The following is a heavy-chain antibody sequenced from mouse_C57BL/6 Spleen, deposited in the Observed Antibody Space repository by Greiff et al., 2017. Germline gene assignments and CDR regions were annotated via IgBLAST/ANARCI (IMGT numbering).Heavy chain of an antibody. CDR2: ISGGGGNT. CDR3: ARHDDYDGFGY. V-gene: IGHV5-9*01. Sequence: EVHLVESGGGLVKPGGSLKLSCAASGFTFSSYTMSWVRQTPEKRLEWVATISGGGGNTYYPDSVKGRFTISRDNAKNTLYLQMSSLRSEDTALYYCARHDDYDGFGYWGQGTTLTVSS. D-gene: IGHD2-4*01. J-gene: IGHJ2*01. CDR1: GFTFSSYT.